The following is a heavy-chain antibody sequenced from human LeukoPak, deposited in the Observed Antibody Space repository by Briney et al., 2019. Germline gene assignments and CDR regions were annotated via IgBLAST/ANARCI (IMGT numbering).Heavy chain of an antibody. D-gene: IGHD2-2*01. CDR3: ARGAWGSSLDY. CDR2: IIPIFGTA. Sequence: ASVTVSFEASGGTFSSYAISWVRQAPGQGLEWMGGIIPIFGTANYAQKFQGRVTITTDESTSTAYMELSSLRSEDTAVYYCARGAWGSSLDYWGQGTLVTVSS. V-gene: IGHV1-69*05. J-gene: IGHJ4*02. CDR1: GGTFSSYA.